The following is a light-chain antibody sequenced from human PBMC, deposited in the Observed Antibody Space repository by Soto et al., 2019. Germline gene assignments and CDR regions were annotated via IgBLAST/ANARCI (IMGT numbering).Light chain of an antibody. CDR1: SSNIGTYS. Sequence: QSVLTQPPSVSAAPGQKVTICCSGSSSNIGTYSVSWYQQLPGSAPKLLIHEDNKRPSGIPDRFSGSKSGTSATLGITGLQAGDEADYYCGAWDRSLTGGVFGGGTKVTVL. CDR2: EDN. V-gene: IGLV1-51*02. J-gene: IGLJ3*02. CDR3: GAWDRSLTGGV.